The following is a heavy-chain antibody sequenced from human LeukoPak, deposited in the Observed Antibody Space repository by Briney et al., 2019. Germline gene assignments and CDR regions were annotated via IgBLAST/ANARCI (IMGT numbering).Heavy chain of an antibody. CDR2: INPNSGGT. CDR1: GYTFTVYY. V-gene: IGHV1-2*02. Sequence: GASVKVSCKSSGYTFTVYYMHWVPQAPGQGLEWMGWINPNSGGTNYAQKFQGRVTMTRDTSISTAYMELSRLRSDDTAVYYCAILSYEMGAFDIWGQGTMVTVSS. D-gene: IGHD5-24*01. CDR3: AILSYEMGAFDI. J-gene: IGHJ3*02.